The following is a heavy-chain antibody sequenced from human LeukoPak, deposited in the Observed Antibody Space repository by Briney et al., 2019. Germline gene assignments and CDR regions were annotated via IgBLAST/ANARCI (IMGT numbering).Heavy chain of an antibody. D-gene: IGHD3-22*01. CDR2: ISYDGSNK. V-gene: IGHV3-30*18. Sequence: SGGSLRLSCAASGFTFSSYGMHWVRQAPGKGLEWVAVISYDGSNKSYADSVKGRFTISRDNSKNTLYLQMNSLRAEDTAVYYCAKDQIVTPPPYYYYGMDVWGQGTTVTVSS. CDR3: AKDQIVTPPPYYYYGMDV. CDR1: GFTFSSYG. J-gene: IGHJ6*02.